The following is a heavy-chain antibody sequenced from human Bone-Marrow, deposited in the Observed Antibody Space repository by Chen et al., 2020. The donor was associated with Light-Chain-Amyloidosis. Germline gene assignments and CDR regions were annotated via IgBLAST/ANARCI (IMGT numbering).Heavy chain of an antibody. CDR3: ARRRDGYNFDY. J-gene: IGHJ4*02. CDR2: IYPDDSDA. D-gene: IGHD5-12*01. CDR1: GYTFPNYG. V-gene: IGHV5-51*01. Sequence: EVQLEQSGPEVKKPGESLKISCKGSGYTFPNYGIGWVRQMPGKGLEWMGVIYPDDSDARYSPSFEGQVTISADKSSTTAYLQWRSLKASDTAMYYCARRRDGYNFDYWGQGTLVTGSS.